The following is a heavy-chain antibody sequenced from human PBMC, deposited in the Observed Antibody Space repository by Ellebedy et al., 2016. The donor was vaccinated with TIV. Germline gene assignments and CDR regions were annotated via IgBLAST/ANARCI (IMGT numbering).Heavy chain of an antibody. CDR2: IYTDGNRI. CDR3: AKGHSFGYIDY. Sequence: GESLKISCAASGFTFSNYWMNWVRQAPGKGLVWVARIYTDGNRIGYADSVKGRFTISRDNSKNTLYLQMNSLRAEDTAVYFCAKGHSFGYIDYWGQGTLVTVSS. D-gene: IGHD5-18*01. CDR1: GFTFSNYW. J-gene: IGHJ4*02. V-gene: IGHV3-74*01.